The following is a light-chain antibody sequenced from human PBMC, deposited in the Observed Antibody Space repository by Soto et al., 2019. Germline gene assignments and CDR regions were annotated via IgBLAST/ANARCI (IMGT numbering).Light chain of an antibody. V-gene: IGKV3-20*01. CDR1: QSVRSSF. J-gene: IGKJ5*01. CDR2: GAS. CDR3: QQYGTSPRIT. Sequence: EIVLTQSPGTLSLSPGERATLSCRASQSVRSSFLAWYQQKAGQAPRLLIYGASSRATGIPDRFSGSGSGTDFTLTISRLEPEDFAVYYCQQYGTSPRITFGQGTRLEI.